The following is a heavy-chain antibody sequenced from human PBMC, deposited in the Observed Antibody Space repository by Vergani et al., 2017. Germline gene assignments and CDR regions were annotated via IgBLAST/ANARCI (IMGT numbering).Heavy chain of an antibody. Sequence: QVQLVQSGAEVKKPGASVKVSCKACGYTFTSYGISWVRQAPGQGLEWMGWISAYNGNTNYAQKLQGRVTMTTDTSTSTAYMELRSLRSDDTAVYYCARDPYIVVVPAAPYYYYYYGMDVWGQGTTVTVSS. CDR2: ISAYNGNT. J-gene: IGHJ6*02. D-gene: IGHD2-2*01. CDR3: ARDPYIVVVPAAPYYYYYYGMDV. V-gene: IGHV1-18*04. CDR1: GYTFTSYG.